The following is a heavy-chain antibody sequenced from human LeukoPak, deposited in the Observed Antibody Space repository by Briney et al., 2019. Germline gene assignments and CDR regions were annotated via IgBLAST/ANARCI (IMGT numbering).Heavy chain of an antibody. D-gene: IGHD2-2*01. V-gene: IGHV3-30-3*01. CDR2: ISYDGSNK. Sequence: PGGSLRLSCAASGFTFSSYAMHWVRQAPGKGLEWVAVISYDGSNKYYADSVKGRFTISRDNSKNTLYLQMNSLRAEDTAVYYCAREVRVVVVPAAIYIDYWGQGTLVTVSS. CDR1: GFTFSSYA. J-gene: IGHJ4*02. CDR3: AREVRVVVVPAAIYIDY.